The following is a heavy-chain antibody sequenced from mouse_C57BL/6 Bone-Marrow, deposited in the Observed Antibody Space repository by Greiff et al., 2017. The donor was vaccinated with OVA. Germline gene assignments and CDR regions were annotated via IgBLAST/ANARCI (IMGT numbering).Heavy chain of an antibody. Sequence: VQLQQPGAELVRPGSSVKLSCKASGYTFTSYWMHWVKQRPIQGLEWIGNIDPSDSETHYNQKFKDKATLTVDKSSSTAYMPLSSLTSEDSAVYYCARYDYFDYWGQGTTLTVSS. V-gene: IGHV1-52*01. CDR1: GYTFTSYW. CDR2: IDPSDSET. CDR3: ARYDYFDY. J-gene: IGHJ2*01.